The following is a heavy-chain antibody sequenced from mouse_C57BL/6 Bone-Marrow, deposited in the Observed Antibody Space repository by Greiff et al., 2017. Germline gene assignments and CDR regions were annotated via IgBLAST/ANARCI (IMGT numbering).Heavy chain of an antibody. J-gene: IGHJ3*01. CDR1: GYSITSGYY. Sequence: EVHLVESGPGLVKPSQSLSLTCSVTGYSITSGYYWNWIRQFPGNKLEWMGYISYDGSNNYNPSLKNRISITRDTSKNQFFLKLNSVTTEDTATYYCARGTTVGGQGTLVTVSA. V-gene: IGHV3-6*01. CDR2: ISYDGSN. CDR3: ARGTTV. D-gene: IGHD1-1*01.